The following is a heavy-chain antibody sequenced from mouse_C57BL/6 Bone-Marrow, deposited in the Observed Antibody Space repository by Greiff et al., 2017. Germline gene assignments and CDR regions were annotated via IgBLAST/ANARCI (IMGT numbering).Heavy chain of an antibody. CDR3: TSIYDGYDDVYYDMDY. CDR1: GFTFSDYY. V-gene: IGHV5-12*01. CDR2: ISNGGGST. D-gene: IGHD2-2*01. Sequence: EVQLVESGGGLVQPGGSLKLSCAASGFTFSDYYMYWVRQTPEQRLEWVAYISNGGGSTYYPDTVKGPFTISRDNAKNTLYLQMSRMKSEDTAMYYCTSIYDGYDDVYYDMDYWGQGTSVTVSS. J-gene: IGHJ4*01.